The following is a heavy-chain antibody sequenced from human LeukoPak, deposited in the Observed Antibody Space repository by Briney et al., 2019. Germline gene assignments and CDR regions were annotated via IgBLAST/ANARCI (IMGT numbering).Heavy chain of an antibody. V-gene: IGHV1-18*01. D-gene: IGHD3-10*01. J-gene: IGHJ6*03. CDR2: ISAYNGNT. CDR1: GYTFTSYG. Sequence: ASVMLSCKASGYTFTSYGISWVRQAPGQGLEWMGWISAYNGNTNFAQKLQGRITMTTDTSTSTAYMELRSLRSDDTAVYYCARGPPGSLVYYYHMAVWGNGTTVSISS. CDR3: ARGPPGSLVYYYHMAV.